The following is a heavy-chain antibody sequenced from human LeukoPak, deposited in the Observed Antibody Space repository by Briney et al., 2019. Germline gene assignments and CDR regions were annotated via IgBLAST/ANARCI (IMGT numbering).Heavy chain of an antibody. V-gene: IGHV1-46*01. D-gene: IGHD6-13*01. CDR3: ASGAGYSSSWSTAEYFQH. CDR1: GYTFTSYY. Sequence: GASVKVSCMASGYTFTSYYMHWVRQAPGQGLEWMGIINPSGGSTSYAQKFQGRVTMTRDTSTSTVYMELSSLRSEDTAVYYCASGAGYSSSWSTAEYFQHWGQGTLVTVSS. J-gene: IGHJ1*01. CDR2: INPSGGST.